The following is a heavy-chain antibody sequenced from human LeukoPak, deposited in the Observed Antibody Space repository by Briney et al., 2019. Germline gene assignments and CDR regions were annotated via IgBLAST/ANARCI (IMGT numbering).Heavy chain of an antibody. J-gene: IGHJ4*02. CDR1: GGSINSSSYY. D-gene: IGHD3-3*01. CDR2: IYYSGST. V-gene: IGHV4-39*07. CDR3: ARSSSRYYDFWSGYYGKYYFDY. Sequence: SETLSLTCTVSGGSINSSSYYWGWIRQPPGKGLEWIGSIYYSGSTYYNPSLKSRVTISVDTSKNQFSLKLSSVTAADTAVYYCARSSSRYYDFWSGYYGKYYFDYWGQGTLVTVSS.